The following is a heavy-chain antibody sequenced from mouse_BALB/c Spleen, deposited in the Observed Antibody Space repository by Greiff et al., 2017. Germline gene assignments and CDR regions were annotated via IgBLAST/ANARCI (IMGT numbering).Heavy chain of an antibody. Sequence: EVKLEESGGGLVQPGGSRKLSCAASGFTFSSFGMHWVRQAPEKGLEWVAYISSGSSTIYCADTVKGRFTISRDNPKNTLFLQMTSLRSEDTAMYYCARSGRYDGVDYWGQGTTLTVSS. V-gene: IGHV5-17*02. CDR1: GFTFSSFG. CDR2: ISSGSSTI. D-gene: IGHD2-14*01. J-gene: IGHJ2*01. CDR3: ARSGRYDGVDY.